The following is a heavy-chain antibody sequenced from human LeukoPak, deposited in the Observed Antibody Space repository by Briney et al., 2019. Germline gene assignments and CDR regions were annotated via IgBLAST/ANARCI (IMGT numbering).Heavy chain of an antibody. Sequence: ASVKVSCKASGYTFTSYDINWVRQTTGQGLEWMGWMNPNSGNTGYAQKFQGRVTMTRNTSISTAYMELSSLRSEDTAVYYCVRIAVAGTGKGFDYWGQGTLVTVSS. J-gene: IGHJ4*02. V-gene: IGHV1-8*01. CDR1: GYTFTSYD. CDR3: VRIAVAGTGKGFDY. D-gene: IGHD6-19*01. CDR2: MNPNSGNT.